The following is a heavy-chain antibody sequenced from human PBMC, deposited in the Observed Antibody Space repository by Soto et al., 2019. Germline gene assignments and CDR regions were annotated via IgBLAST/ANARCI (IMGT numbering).Heavy chain of an antibody. Sequence: SETLSLTCTVSGGSISSSSYYWGWIRQPPGKGLEWIGSIYYSGSTYYNPSLRSRVAIPVDTSKNQFSLKLSSVTAADTAVYYCAGLYPYESSGYHLNYGAQEPQFTVSS. D-gene: IGHD3-22*01. CDR3: AGLYPYESSGYHLNY. CDR2: IYYSGST. CDR1: GGSISSSSYY. V-gene: IGHV4-39*01. J-gene: IGHJ4*02.